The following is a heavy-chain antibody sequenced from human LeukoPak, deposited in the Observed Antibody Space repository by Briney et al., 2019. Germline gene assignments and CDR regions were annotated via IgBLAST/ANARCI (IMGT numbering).Heavy chain of an antibody. V-gene: IGHV3-23*01. CDR2: ISGSGDST. J-gene: IGHJ4*02. Sequence: RPGGSLRLSCAASRFTFSSYAMSWVRQAPGKGLEWVSAISGSGDSTYYGDSVKGRFTISRDNSKNTLYLQMNSLRAEDTAVYYCAKTRPLDSSSWSHGDYWGQGTLVTVSS. D-gene: IGHD6-13*01. CDR3: AKTRPLDSSSWSHGDY. CDR1: RFTFSSYA.